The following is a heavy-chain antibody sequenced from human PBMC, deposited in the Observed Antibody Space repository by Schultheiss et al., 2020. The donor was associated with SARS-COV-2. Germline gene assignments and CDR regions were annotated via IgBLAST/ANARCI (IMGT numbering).Heavy chain of an antibody. V-gene: IGHV3-30*01. CDR3: ARVSGTIYYYYYYGMDV. Sequence: GGSLRLSCAASGFTVSSNYMSWVRQAPGKGLEWVAVISYDGSNKYYADSVKGRFTISRDNSKNTLYLQMNSLRAEDTAVYYCARVSGTIYYYYYYGMDVWGQGTTVTVSS. J-gene: IGHJ6*02. D-gene: IGHD1-1*01. CDR2: ISYDGSNK. CDR1: GFTVSSNY.